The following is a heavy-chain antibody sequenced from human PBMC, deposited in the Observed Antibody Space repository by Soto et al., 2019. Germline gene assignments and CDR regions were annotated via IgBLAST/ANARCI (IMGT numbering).Heavy chain of an antibody. CDR1: GYTFTSYA. CDR3: ARLRRSRIVVVRRGDY. V-gene: IGHV1-3*01. J-gene: IGHJ4*02. D-gene: IGHD2-21*01. Sequence: EASVKVSCKASGYTFTSYAMHWVRQAPGQRLEWMGWINAGNGNTKYSQKFQGRVTITRDTSASTAYMELSSVTAADTAVYYCARLRRSRIVVVRRGDYWGQGTLVTVSS. CDR2: INAGNGNT.